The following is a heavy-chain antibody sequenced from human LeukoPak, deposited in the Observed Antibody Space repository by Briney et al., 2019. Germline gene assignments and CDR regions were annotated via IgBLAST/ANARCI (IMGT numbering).Heavy chain of an antibody. CDR3: AKTGRYSYGLCDY. Sequence: TGGSLRLSCAASGFTVSTNYMSWVRQAPGKGLEWVSVIYSSGSTYYADSVKGRFTISRDNSKNTLYLQMNSLRAEDTAVYYCAKTGRYSYGLCDYWGQGTLVTVSS. V-gene: IGHV3-66*02. D-gene: IGHD5-18*01. CDR2: IYSSGST. J-gene: IGHJ4*02. CDR1: GFTVSTNY.